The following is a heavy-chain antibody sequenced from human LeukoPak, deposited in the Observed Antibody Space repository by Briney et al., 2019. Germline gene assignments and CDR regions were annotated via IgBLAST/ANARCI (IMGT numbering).Heavy chain of an antibody. CDR2: IYSGGST. V-gene: IGHV3-53*01. J-gene: IGHJ4*02. D-gene: IGHD3-3*01. CDR3: ARGDWSGFDY. Sequence: GGSLRLSCAASGFTVSSDYMSWVRQAPGKGLEWVSVIYSGGSTYYADFVRGRFTISRDSSKNTVLLQMTNLRAEDTAMYYCARGDWSGFDYWGQGTLVTVSS. CDR1: GFTVSSDY.